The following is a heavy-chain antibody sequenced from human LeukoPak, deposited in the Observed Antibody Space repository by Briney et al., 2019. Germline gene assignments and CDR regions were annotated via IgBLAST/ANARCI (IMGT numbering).Heavy chain of an antibody. CDR1: GGSISSSSYY. CDR3: ARAPLGSPAWFDP. CDR2: IYTSGST. Sequence: SQTLSLTCTVSGGSISSSSYYWSWIRQPAGKGLEWIGRIYTSGSTNYNPSLKSRVTISVDTSKNQFSLKLTSVAAADTAVYYCARAPLGSPAWFDPWGQGTLVTVSS. J-gene: IGHJ5*02. D-gene: IGHD1-26*01. V-gene: IGHV4-61*02.